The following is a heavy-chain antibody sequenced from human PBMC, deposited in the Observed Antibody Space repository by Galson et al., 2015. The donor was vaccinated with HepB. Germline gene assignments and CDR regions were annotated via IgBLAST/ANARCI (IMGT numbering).Heavy chain of an antibody. CDR3: AREVWGSYRFGAFDI. CDR2: ISYDGSNK. V-gene: IGHV3-30-3*01. J-gene: IGHJ3*02. CDR1: GFTFSSYA. D-gene: IGHD3-16*02. Sequence: SLRLSCAASGFTFSSYAMHWVRQAPGKGLEWVAVISYDGSNKYYADSVKGRFTISRDNSKNTLYLQMNSLRAEDTAVYYCAREVWGSYRFGAFDIWGQGTMVTVSS.